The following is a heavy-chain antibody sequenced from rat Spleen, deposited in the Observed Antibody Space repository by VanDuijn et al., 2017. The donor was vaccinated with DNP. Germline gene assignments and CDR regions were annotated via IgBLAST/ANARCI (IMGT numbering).Heavy chain of an antibody. V-gene: IGHV5-7*01. Sequence: EVQLVESGGGLVQPGRSLKLSCAASGFTFSDYAMAWVRQAPKKGLEWVATISYDGSRTYYRDSVRGRFTISRNNAESTLSLQMNSLKSEDMATYYCARPMYYYSGGFAYWGQGTLVTVSS. CDR2: ISYDGSRT. CDR3: ARPMYYYSGGFAY. D-gene: IGHD1-1*01. CDR1: GFTFSDYA. J-gene: IGHJ3*01.